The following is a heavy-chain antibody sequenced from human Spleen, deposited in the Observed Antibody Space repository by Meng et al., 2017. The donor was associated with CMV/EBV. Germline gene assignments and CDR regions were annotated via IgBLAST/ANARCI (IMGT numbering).Heavy chain of an antibody. D-gene: IGHD2-21*01. CDR3: AGSKPHIEGDDYFYYGLDV. J-gene: IGHJ6*02. V-gene: IGHV3-74*01. Sequence: GESLKISCAGSGFTFRSHWMHWVRQPPGKGIVWVSRIKSDGSGTNYADSVKGRFTISTDNAKHTLHLQMNSLRPEDTGVYYCAGSKPHIEGDDYFYYGLDVWGRGTAVTVSS. CDR2: IKSDGSGT. CDR1: GFTFRSHW.